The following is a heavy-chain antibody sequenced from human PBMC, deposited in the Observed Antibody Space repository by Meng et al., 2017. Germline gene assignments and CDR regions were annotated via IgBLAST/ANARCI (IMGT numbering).Heavy chain of an antibody. J-gene: IGHJ4*02. Sequence: QQSGPGLVKPSQTLSLICAISGDSVSSNSAAWNWIRQSPSRGLEWLGRAYYRSKWYHDYAESVKSRISIDPDTSKNQFSLQLRSVTPEDSVVYYCARGSYSFDSWGQRTLVTVSS. V-gene: IGHV6-1*01. CDR3: ARGSYSFDS. D-gene: IGHD1-26*01. CDR1: GDSVSSNSAA. CDR2: AYYRSKWYH.